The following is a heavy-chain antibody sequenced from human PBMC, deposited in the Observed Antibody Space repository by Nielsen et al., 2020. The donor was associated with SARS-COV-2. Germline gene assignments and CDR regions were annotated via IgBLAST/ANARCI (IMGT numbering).Heavy chain of an antibody. CDR1: GFTFSNYC. CDR2: TSYDGSKT. Sequence: SLKISCAAFGFTFSNYCMHWVRQAPGKGLEWVAVTSYDGSKTYYADSVKGRFTFSRDNFKNTLYLQMNSLRAEDTAVYYCAKDRTEYYDVLTGYLDHWGQGTLVTVPS. V-gene: IGHV3-30*18. J-gene: IGHJ4*02. CDR3: AKDRTEYYDVLTGYLDH. D-gene: IGHD3-9*01.